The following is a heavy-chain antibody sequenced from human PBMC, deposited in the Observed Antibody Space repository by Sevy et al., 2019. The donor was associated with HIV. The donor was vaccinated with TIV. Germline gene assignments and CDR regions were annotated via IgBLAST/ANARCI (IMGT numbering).Heavy chain of an antibody. CDR3: ARDSARVIVPTAGFDS. CDR2: IRYNGGTE. CDR1: GFPFRSFS. V-gene: IGHV3-33*01. Sequence: GGSLRLSCAASGFPFRSFSMHWVRQAPGKGLEWVAGIRYNGGTEHYADSVQGRFTISRDNSKNVLNLQMNSLRVGDTAIYYCARDSARVIVPTAGFDSWGQGALVTVSS. J-gene: IGHJ5*01. D-gene: IGHD1-1*01.